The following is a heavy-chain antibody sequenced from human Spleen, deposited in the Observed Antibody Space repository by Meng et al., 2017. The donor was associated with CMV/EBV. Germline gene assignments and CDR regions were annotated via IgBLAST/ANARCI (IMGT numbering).Heavy chain of an antibody. CDR2: ISSSGTTI. J-gene: IGHJ4*02. Sequence: GESLKISCAASGFTFSDYYMSWIRQAPGKGLEWVSYISSSGTTIYYADSVKGRFTISRDNAKNSLYLQMNSLRAEDTAMYYCARDVDRGSYGSGFDFWGQGTLVTVSS. V-gene: IGHV3-11*04. CDR1: GFTFSDYY. CDR3: ARDVDRGSYGSGFDF. D-gene: IGHD3-10*01.